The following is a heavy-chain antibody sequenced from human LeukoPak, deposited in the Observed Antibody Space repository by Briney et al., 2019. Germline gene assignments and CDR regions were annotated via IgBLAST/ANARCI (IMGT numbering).Heavy chain of an antibody. CDR2: ISSTGSDM. Sequence: GGSLRLSCAASGFTLNTYSMNWVRQAPGKGLEWVSSISSTGSDMYYVDSVKGRFTISRDNAKNSLFLQVNSLRAEDTAVYYCARESVDIVATIVGVYYYYGMDVWGQGTTVTVSS. V-gene: IGHV3-21*01. D-gene: IGHD5-12*01. J-gene: IGHJ6*02. CDR1: GFTLNTYS. CDR3: ARESVDIVATIVGVYYYYGMDV.